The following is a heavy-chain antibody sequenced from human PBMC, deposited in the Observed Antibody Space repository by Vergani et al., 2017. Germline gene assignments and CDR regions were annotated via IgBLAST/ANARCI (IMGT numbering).Heavy chain of an antibody. CDR1: GYTFTSYG. CDR3: ARVDYPANYYYYYMDV. V-gene: IGHV1-18*01. Sequence: QVQLVQSGAEVKKPGASVKVSCKASGYTFTSYGISWVRQATGQGLEWMGWISAYNGNTDYAQKLQGRVTMTTDTSTSTAYMELRSLRSDDTAVYYCARVDYPANYYYYYMDVWGKGTTVTVSS. D-gene: IGHD4-11*01. J-gene: IGHJ6*03. CDR2: ISAYNGNT.